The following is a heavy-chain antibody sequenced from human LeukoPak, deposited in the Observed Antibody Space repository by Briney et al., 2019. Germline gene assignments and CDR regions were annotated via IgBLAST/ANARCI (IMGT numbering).Heavy chain of an antibody. Sequence: PGGSLRLSCAASGFTFSSDGMHWVRQVPGKGLEWVAGIWYDESNKYYAYSVEGRFTISRDNSKNTLDLEMNSLRAEDTAVYYCAREDPSVNNALDIWGQGTMVTVSS. V-gene: IGHV3-33*01. D-gene: IGHD2/OR15-2a*01. J-gene: IGHJ3*02. CDR3: AREDPSVNNALDI. CDR1: GFTFSSDG. CDR2: IWYDESNK.